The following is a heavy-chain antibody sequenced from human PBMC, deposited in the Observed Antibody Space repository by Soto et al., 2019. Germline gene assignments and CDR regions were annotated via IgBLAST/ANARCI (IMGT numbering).Heavy chain of an antibody. CDR1: GGSISSGGYS. V-gene: IGHV4-30-2*01. J-gene: IGHJ4*02. Sequence: SETLSLTCAVSGGSISSGGYSWSWIRQPPGKGMEWTGYIYHSGSTYYNPSLGSRVTISVDRSKNQFSLKLSSVTAADTAVYYWARSGYSYDELDYWGQGTLVTVSS. D-gene: IGHD5-18*01. CDR3: ARSGYSYDELDY. CDR2: IYHSGST.